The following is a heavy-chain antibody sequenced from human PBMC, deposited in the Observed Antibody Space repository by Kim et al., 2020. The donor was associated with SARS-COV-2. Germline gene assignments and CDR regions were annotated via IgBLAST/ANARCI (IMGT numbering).Heavy chain of an antibody. D-gene: IGHD3-22*01. Sequence: SVKVSCKASGGTFISYAISWVRQAPGQGLEWMGGIIPIFGTANYAQKFQGRVTITADESTGTAYMELSSLRSEDTAVYYCARWGENSDYYDSSGPDAFDIWGQGTMVTVSS. CDR2: IIPIFGTA. V-gene: IGHV1-69*13. CDR3: ARWGENSDYYDSSGPDAFDI. CDR1: GGTFISYA. J-gene: IGHJ3*02.